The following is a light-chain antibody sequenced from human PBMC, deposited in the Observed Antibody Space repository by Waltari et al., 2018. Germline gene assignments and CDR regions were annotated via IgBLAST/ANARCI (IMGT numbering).Light chain of an antibody. Sequence: SYELTQPPSVSVSPGQTARITCSGDALSKKYAYWYQQKSGQAPVLVIYEDIKRPTGIPERFSASSSGTTATLTISGAHVDDEADYYCYSTDFSGHDRVFGGGTKLTIL. CDR2: EDI. CDR3: YSTDFSGHDRV. J-gene: IGLJ3*02. CDR1: ALSKKY. V-gene: IGLV3-10*01.